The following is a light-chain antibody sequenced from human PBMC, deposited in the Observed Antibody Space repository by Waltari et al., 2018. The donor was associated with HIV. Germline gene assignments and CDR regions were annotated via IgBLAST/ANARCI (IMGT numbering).Light chain of an antibody. CDR2: LNRDGRH. CDR1: SGHNHYV. J-gene: IGLJ3*02. CDR3: QTWRTGLQV. V-gene: IGLV4-69*02. Sequence: QVVLTQPPSASASLGASVRLTCTLSSGHNHYVLAWPQQQPEKGPRFLMKLNRDGRHSKGDGVPDGFSGSSSGAERYLIISSLQSEDAADYFCQTWRTGLQVFDGGTRLTVL.